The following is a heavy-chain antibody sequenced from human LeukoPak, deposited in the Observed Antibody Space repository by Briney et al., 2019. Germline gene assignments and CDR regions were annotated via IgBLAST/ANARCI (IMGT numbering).Heavy chain of an antibody. D-gene: IGHD6-6*01. J-gene: IGHJ4*02. V-gene: IGHV3-30*02. CDR1: GFTFSSYG. CDR3: AKDRGTHIAARPQPPDY. Sequence: GGSLRLSCAASGFTFSSYGMHWVRQAPGKGLEWVAFIRYDGSNKYYADSVKGRFTISRDNSKNTLYLQMNSLRAEDTAVYYCAKDRGTHIAARPQPPDYWGQGTLVTVSS. CDR2: IRYDGSNK.